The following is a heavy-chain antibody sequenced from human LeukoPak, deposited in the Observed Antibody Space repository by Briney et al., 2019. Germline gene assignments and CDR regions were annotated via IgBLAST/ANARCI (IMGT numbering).Heavy chain of an antibody. J-gene: IGHJ4*02. Sequence: ASVKVSCKASGYTFNAYYMRWVRQAPGQGPEWLGWINPNSGGTNYAQKLQGRVTMTRDTSITTGYMELSRLTSDDTAVYYCARGLYYYGSGRDWGQGTLVTVSS. CDR1: GYTFNAYY. D-gene: IGHD3-10*01. CDR3: ARGLYYYGSGRD. CDR2: INPNSGGT. V-gene: IGHV1-2*02.